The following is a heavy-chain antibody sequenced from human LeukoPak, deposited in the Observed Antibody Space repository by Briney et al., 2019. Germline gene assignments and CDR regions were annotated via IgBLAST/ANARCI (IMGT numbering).Heavy chain of an antibody. CDR2: VYPGDSDT. CDR3: ARLGYDSSGYYYHYYYYMDV. V-gene: IGHV5-51*01. D-gene: IGHD3-22*01. J-gene: IGHJ6*03. Sequence: GESLKISCKGSGYSFTSYWIGWVRQMPGKGLEWMGIVYPGDSDTRYSPSFQGQVTISADKSISTAYLQWSSLKASDTAMYYCARLGYDSSGYYYHYYYYMDVWGKGTTVTVSS. CDR1: GYSFTSYW.